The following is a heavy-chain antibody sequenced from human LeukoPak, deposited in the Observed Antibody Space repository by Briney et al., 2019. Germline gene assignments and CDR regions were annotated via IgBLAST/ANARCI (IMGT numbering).Heavy chain of an antibody. CDR2: ISYDGSNK. D-gene: IGHD6-19*01. V-gene: IGHV3-30*03. J-gene: IGHJ4*02. Sequence: GGSLRLSCAASGFTFSSYGMPWVRQAPGKGLEWVAVISYDGSNKYYADSVKGRFTISRDNSKNTLYLQMNSLRAEDTAVYYCARGRYSSGRGYFDYWGQGTLVTLSS. CDR3: ARGRYSSGRGYFDY. CDR1: GFTFSSYG.